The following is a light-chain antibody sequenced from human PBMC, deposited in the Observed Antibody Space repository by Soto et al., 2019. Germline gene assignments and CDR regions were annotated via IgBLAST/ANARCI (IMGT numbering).Light chain of an antibody. CDR1: SSTIGRNV. CDR2: GND. J-gene: IGLJ3*02. Sequence: QSVLTQPPSASGTPGQRVSISCSGSSSTIGRNVVNWYQLLPGTAPKLLIYGNDRRPSGVPDRFSGSKSGTSASLAISGLQTEDEAAYYCAAWDDSVKGWVFGGGTKVTVL. V-gene: IGLV1-44*01. CDR3: AAWDDSVKGWV.